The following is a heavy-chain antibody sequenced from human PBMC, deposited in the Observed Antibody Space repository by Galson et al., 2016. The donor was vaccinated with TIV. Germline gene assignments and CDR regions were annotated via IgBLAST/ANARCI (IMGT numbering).Heavy chain of an antibody. CDR2: ISGYDGHT. D-gene: IGHD1-26*01. CDR1: GYTFINYG. V-gene: IGHV1-18*04. CDR3: ARDSGTYDY. Sequence: SVKVSCKASGYTFINYGITWVRQAPGQGLEWMGWISGYDGHTNYAQMFQGRVTMTSDKSTNTAYMELRSLRSDDTAVYYCARDSGTYDYWGQGSLVTVSS. J-gene: IGHJ4*02.